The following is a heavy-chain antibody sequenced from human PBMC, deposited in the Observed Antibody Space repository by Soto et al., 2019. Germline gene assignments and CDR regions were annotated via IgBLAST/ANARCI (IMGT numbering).Heavy chain of an antibody. J-gene: IGHJ4*02. CDR1: GFTFSSYA. D-gene: IGHD5-18*01. Sequence: AGGSLRLSCAASGFTFSSYAMHWVRQAPGKGLEWVAVISYDGSNKYYADSVKGRFTISRDNSKNTLYLQMNSLRAEDTAVYYCAREGYSYGYHFDYWGQGTLVTVSS. V-gene: IGHV3-30-3*01. CDR2: ISYDGSNK. CDR3: AREGYSYGYHFDY.